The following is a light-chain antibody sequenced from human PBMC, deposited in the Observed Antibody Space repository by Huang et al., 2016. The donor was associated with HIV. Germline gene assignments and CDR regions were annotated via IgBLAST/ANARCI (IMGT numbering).Light chain of an antibody. CDR2: GAS. CDR3: QHSYSTLQVT. CDR1: QSISTH. J-gene: IGKJ5*01. V-gene: IGKV1-39*01. Sequence: DIQLTQSPSSLSAFVGDGVTISCRASQSISTHLNWYQQKPGQAPNLLIYGASSLHTAVPSRFSGSGSGTDFTLTITNLQPEDFATYYCQHSYSTLQVTFGQGTRLEIE.